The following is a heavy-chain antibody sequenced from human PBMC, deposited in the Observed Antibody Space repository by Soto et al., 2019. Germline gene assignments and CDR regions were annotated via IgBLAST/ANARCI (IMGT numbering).Heavy chain of an antibody. CDR1: GFTFSSYW. CDR2: IKQDGSEK. J-gene: IGHJ4*02. D-gene: IGHD2-15*01. Sequence: GGSLRLSCAASGFTFSSYWMSWVRQAPGKGLEWVANIKQDGSEKYYVDSVKGRFTISRDNAKNSLYLQMNSLRAEDTAVYYCARDLRYCSGGSCYSSPTTDWGQGTLVTVSS. V-gene: IGHV3-7*01. CDR3: ARDLRYCSGGSCYSSPTTD.